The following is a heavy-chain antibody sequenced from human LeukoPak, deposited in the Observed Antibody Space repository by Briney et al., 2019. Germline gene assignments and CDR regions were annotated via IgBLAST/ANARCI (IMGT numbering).Heavy chain of an antibody. CDR2: IKSKTDGGTT. D-gene: IGHD3-10*01. CDR3: TTLLVRGVLKDY. Sequence: GGSLRLSCAASGFTFSNAWMSWVRQAPGKGLEWVGRIKSKTDGGTTDYAAPVKGRFTISRDDSKNTLYLQMNSLKTEDTAVYYCTTLLVRGVLKDYWSQGTLVTVSS. V-gene: IGHV3-15*01. J-gene: IGHJ4*02. CDR1: GFTFSNAW.